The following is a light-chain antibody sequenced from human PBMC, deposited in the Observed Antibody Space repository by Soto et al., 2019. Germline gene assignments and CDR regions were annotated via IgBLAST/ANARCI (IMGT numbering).Light chain of an antibody. CDR1: QSVSSSY. CDR2: GAS. Sequence: DILLTQSPSTLSASVGDRVTISCRASQSVSSSYLAWYQQKPGQAPRLLIYGASSRATGIPDRFSGSGSGTDFTLTISRLEPEDFAVYYCQQYGSSPPGTFGQGTKVEIK. CDR3: QQYGSSPPGT. V-gene: IGKV3-20*01. J-gene: IGKJ1*01.